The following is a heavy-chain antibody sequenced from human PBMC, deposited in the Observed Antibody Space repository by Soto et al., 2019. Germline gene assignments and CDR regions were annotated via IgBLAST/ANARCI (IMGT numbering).Heavy chain of an antibody. CDR1: GFTFSAYA. D-gene: IGHD2-2*02. V-gene: IGHV3-30-3*01. CDR3: ARDGGECSRTSCYNEIPPAWFGP. Sequence: PGGSLRLSCAASGFTFSAYAMHWVRQAPGKGLEWLAVISYDGSTKFYADTVKGRFTISRGNSKYTLYLQMNSLRAEDSGIYYCARDGGECSRTSCYNEIPPAWFGPWGQGALVTVSS. CDR2: ISYDGSTK. J-gene: IGHJ5*02.